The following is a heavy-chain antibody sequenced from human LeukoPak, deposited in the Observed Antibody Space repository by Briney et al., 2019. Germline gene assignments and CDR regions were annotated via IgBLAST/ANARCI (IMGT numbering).Heavy chain of an antibody. D-gene: IGHD6-19*01. V-gene: IGHV3-48*03. Sequence: GGSLRLSCAAAGFPSSIYEMNWVRQAPGKGLEWVSNIGSSGTTIYYADSVKGRFSISRDNAKNSLYLQMNSLRVEDTAVYYCALLAVASDFDYWGQGALATVSS. CDR1: GFPSSIYE. J-gene: IGHJ4*02. CDR3: ALLAVASDFDY. CDR2: IGSSGTTI.